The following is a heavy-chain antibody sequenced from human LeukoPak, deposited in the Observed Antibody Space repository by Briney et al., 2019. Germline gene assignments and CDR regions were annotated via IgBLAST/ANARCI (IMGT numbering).Heavy chain of an antibody. V-gene: IGHV1-18*01. CDR3: ARDRGYYDSSGNGWYIWFDP. CDR1: GYTFTSYG. CDR2: ISGYNGDT. D-gene: IGHD3-22*01. J-gene: IGHJ5*02. Sequence: GASVKVSCKASGYTFTSYGISWVRQAPGQGLEWMGWISGYNGDTKCAQKYQGRVTMTTDTSTSTAYMELKSLRSDDTAVYYCARDRGYYDSSGNGWYIWFDPWGQGTLVTVSS.